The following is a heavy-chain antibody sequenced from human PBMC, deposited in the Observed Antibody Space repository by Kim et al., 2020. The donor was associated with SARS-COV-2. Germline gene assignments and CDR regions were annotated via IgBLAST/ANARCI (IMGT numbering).Heavy chain of an antibody. V-gene: IGHV3-23*01. Sequence: GGSLRLSCAASGFTFSSYAMSWVRQAPGKGLEWVSAISGSGGSTYYADSVKGRFTISRDNSKNTLYLQMNSLRAEDTAVYYCAKGYRGITIFGVVRYYYYGMDVWGQGTTVTVSS. CDR1: GFTFSSYA. CDR2: ISGSGGST. CDR3: AKGYRGITIFGVVRYYYYGMDV. J-gene: IGHJ6*02. D-gene: IGHD3-3*01.